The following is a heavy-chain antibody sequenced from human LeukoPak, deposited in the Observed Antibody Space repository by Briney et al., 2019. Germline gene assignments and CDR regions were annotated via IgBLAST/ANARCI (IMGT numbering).Heavy chain of an antibody. J-gene: IGHJ3*02. CDR1: GYTFTSYG. D-gene: IGHD1-1*01. Sequence: ASVKVSCKASGYTFTSYGISWVRQAPGQGLEWMGWINPNSGGTNYAQKFQGRVTMTRDTSISTAYMELSRLRSDDTAVYYCVGAEYNWNDDAFDIWGQGTMVTVSS. V-gene: IGHV1-2*02. CDR2: INPNSGGT. CDR3: VGAEYNWNDDAFDI.